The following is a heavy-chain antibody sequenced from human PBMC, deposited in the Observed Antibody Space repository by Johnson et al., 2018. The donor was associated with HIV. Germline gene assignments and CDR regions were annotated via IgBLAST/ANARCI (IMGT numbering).Heavy chain of an antibody. CDR2: IYSGGST. CDR3: ARDTPFDI. Sequence: VQLVESGGGVVQPGRSLRLSCAASGFTVSSNYMSWVRQAPGKGLEWVSVIYSGGSTYYADSVKGRFTISRDNSKNTLYLQMNSLRAEDTAVYYCARDTPFDIWGQGTMVTVSS. J-gene: IGHJ3*02. CDR1: GFTVSSNY. V-gene: IGHV3-53*01.